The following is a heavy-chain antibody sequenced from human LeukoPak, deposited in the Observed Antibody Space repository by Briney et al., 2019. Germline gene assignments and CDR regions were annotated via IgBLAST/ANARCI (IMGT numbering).Heavy chain of an antibody. J-gene: IGHJ5*02. D-gene: IGHD5/OR15-5a*01. CDR3: ASQADVYNWFDP. CDR2: INHSGST. Sequence: SETLSLTCAVYGGSFSGYYWSWIRQPPGKGLEWIGEINHSGSTNYNPSLKSRATISLDTSKEQFSVKLRSVTAADTAVYYCASQADVYNWFDPWGQGTLVTVSS. CDR1: GGSFSGYY. V-gene: IGHV4-34*01.